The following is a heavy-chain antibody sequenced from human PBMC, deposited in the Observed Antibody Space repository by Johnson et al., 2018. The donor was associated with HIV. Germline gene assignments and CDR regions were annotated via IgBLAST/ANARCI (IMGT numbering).Heavy chain of an antibody. CDR2: ISGSGTTK. V-gene: IGHV3-23*04. Sequence: EVQLVESGGGLVQPGGSLRLSCAASEFTFSSYSMNWVRKAPGKGLEWVSGISGSGTTKNYAASVRGRFSISRDNSKNTLYLQMNSLRAEDTAVYYCAKLPVLYGDFDDAFNIWGQGTMVTVSS. CDR3: AKLPVLYGDFDDAFNI. CDR1: EFTFSSYS. D-gene: IGHD4-17*01. J-gene: IGHJ3*02.